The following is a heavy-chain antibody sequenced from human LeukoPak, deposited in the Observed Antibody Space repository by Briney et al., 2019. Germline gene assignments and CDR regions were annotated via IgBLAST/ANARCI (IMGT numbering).Heavy chain of an antibody. CDR2: ISWNSGSI. D-gene: IGHD2-2*01. V-gene: IGHV3-9*01. J-gene: IGHJ5*02. Sequence: GGSLRLSCAASGFTFDDYAMHWVRQAPGKGLEWVSGISWNSGSIGYADSVKGRFTISRDNAKNSLYLQMNSLRADDTAVYYCARELLPAVTEGWFDPWGQGALVTVSS. CDR3: ARELLPAVTEGWFDP. CDR1: GFTFDDYA.